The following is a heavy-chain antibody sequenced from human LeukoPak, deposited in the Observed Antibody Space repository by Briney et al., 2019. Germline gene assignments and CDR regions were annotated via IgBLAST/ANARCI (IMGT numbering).Heavy chain of an antibody. V-gene: IGHV3-23*01. CDR2: ISGSGGST. Sequence: GGSLRLSCAASGFTFSSYAMSWVRQAPGKGLEWVSAISGSGGSTYYADSVKGRFTISRDNSKNTPYLQMNSLRAEDTAVYYCAKDRGAVEIFDYWDQGTLVTVSS. CDR1: GFTFSSYA. D-gene: IGHD6-19*01. J-gene: IGHJ4*02. CDR3: AKDRGAVEIFDY.